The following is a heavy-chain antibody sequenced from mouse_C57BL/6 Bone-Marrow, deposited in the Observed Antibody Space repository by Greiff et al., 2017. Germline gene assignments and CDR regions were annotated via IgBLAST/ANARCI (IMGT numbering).Heavy chain of an antibody. J-gene: IGHJ2*01. D-gene: IGHD1-1*01. Sequence: EVNLVESGGGLVKPGGSLKLSCAASGFTFSSYAMSWVRQTPEKRLEWVATISDGGSYTYYPDNVKGRFTISRDNAKNNLYLQMNHLKSEDTAMYYCARDYYGSSHFDYWGQGTTLTGSS. V-gene: IGHV5-4*01. CDR1: GFTFSSYA. CDR2: ISDGGSYT. CDR3: ARDYYGSSHFDY.